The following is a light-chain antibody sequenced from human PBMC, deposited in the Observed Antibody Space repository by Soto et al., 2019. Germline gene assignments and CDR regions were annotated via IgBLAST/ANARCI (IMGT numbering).Light chain of an antibody. Sequence: VLTQSLRSRFVTPGQPTSIFCRSRHSQVYSDGRTCFSWYLQKPGKPPQVLIYDVSSRATGVPARFSGSGSGTDFTLRISRVEAEDVGIYYCMQSVQYPWTFGQGTKVDIK. CDR3: MQSVQYPWT. CDR2: DVS. V-gene: IGKV2D-29*01. J-gene: IGKJ1*01. CDR1: HSQVYSDGRTC.